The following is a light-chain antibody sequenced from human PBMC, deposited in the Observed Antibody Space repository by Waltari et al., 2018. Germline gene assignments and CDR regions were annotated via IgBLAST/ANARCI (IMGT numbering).Light chain of an antibody. Sequence: QSALTQPASVSGSPGQSITISCTGTSSNVGGYDYVSWYQQHPGKVPKLIIYDVSIRPSGISYRFSGSKSGNTASLTISGLQAEDEADYYCHSYTPSTIGVFGTGTQVTVI. J-gene: IGLJ1*01. CDR3: HSYTPSTIGV. CDR2: DVS. V-gene: IGLV2-14*03. CDR1: SSNVGGYDY.